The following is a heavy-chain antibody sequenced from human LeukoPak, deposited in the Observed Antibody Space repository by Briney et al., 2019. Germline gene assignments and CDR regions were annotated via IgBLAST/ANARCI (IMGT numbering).Heavy chain of an antibody. V-gene: IGHV4-34*01. CDR2: INHSGST. CDR1: GGSFSPYY. D-gene: IGHD2-21*02. CDR3: ARGGFYCGGDCYVDY. J-gene: IGHJ4*02. Sequence: SETLSLTCAVYGGSFSPYYWSWVRQPPGKGLEWIGEINHSGSTNYNPSLKSRVTISVDTSKNQFSLRLSSVTAADTAVYYCARGGFYCGGDCYVDYWGQGTLVTVSS.